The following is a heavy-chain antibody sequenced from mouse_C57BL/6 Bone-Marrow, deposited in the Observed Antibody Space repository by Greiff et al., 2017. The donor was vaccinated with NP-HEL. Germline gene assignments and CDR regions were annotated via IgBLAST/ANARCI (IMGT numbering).Heavy chain of an antibody. V-gene: IGHV5-17*01. CDR3: ARNPYYGSSYSYWYFDV. J-gene: IGHJ1*03. CDR1: GFTFSDYG. Sequence: DVHLVESGGGLVKPGGSLKLSCAASGFTFSDYGMHWVRQAPGKGLEWVAYISSCSSTIYYADTVKGRFTISRDNAKNTLFLQMTSLRSEDTAMYYCARNPYYGSSYSYWYFDVWGTGTTVTVSS. CDR2: ISSCSSTI. D-gene: IGHD1-1*01.